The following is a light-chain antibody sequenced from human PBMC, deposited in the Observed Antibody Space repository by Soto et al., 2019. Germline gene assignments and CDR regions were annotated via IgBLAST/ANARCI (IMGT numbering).Light chain of an antibody. Sequence: EIVLTQSPATLSLSPGERATLSCRASQSVSSYLAWYHQKPGQAPRLLIYDASNRATGIPARFSGSGSGTDVTRTISSLEPEEFAVYYCQQRSNWPRTFGQGTKVEIK. J-gene: IGKJ1*01. V-gene: IGKV3-11*01. CDR2: DAS. CDR1: QSVSSY. CDR3: QQRSNWPRT.